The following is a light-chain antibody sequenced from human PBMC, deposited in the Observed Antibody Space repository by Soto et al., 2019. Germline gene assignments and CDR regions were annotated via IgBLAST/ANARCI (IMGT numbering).Light chain of an antibody. Sequence: IQMTQSHSSLSASVGDRVTIICRASQGINTYLAWFQQKPGKAPKSLIYAATSLQSGVPSRFSGSGSGTDFSLTISSLEPEDIAAYFSQQYQRHPHAVGGGTKVDIK. CDR3: QQYQRHPHA. CDR1: QGINTY. CDR2: AAT. V-gene: IGKV1-16*01. J-gene: IGKJ4*01.